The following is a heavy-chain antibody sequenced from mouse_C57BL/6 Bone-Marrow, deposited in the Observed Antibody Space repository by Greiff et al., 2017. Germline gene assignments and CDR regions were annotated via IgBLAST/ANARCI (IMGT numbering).Heavy chain of an antibody. CDR3: ARHGNYYGSSIDY. J-gene: IGHJ2*01. CDR2: ISSGGSYT. D-gene: IGHD1-1*01. Sequence: VQLKESGGDLVKPGGSLKLSCAASGFTFSSYGMSWVRQTPDKRLEWVATISSGGSYTYYPDSVKGRFTMSRYNAKNTLYLQMSSLKSEDTAMYYCARHGNYYGSSIDYWGQGTTLTVSS. V-gene: IGHV5-6*01. CDR1: GFTFSSYG.